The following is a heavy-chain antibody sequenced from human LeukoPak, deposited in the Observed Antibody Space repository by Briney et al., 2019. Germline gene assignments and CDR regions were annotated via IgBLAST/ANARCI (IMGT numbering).Heavy chain of an antibody. V-gene: IGHV3-7*01. CDR1: GFTFSSYW. D-gene: IGHD3-10*01. J-gene: IGHJ4*02. Sequence: GGSLRLSCAASGFTFSSYWMSWVRQAPGKGLEWVANIKQDGSEKYYVDSVKGRFTISRDNAKNSLYLQMNSLRAEDTAVYYCASLPLYSYGSGSYYEWGQGTLVTVSS. CDR2: IKQDGSEK. CDR3: ASLPLYSYGSGSYYE.